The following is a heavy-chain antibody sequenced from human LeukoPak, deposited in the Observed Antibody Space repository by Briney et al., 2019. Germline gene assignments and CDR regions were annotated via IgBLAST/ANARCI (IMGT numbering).Heavy chain of an antibody. CDR2: INPSGGST. J-gene: IGHJ5*02. V-gene: IGHV1-46*01. Sequence: GASVKVSCKASGYTFTSYYMHWVRQAPGQGLEWMGLINPSGGSTSYAQKFQGRVTMTRDTSTSTVYMELSSLRSEDTAVYYCARDLNYDYVWGELGSHWFDPWGQGTLVTVSS. CDR3: ARDLNYDYVWGELGSHWFDP. CDR1: GYTFTSYY. D-gene: IGHD3-16*01.